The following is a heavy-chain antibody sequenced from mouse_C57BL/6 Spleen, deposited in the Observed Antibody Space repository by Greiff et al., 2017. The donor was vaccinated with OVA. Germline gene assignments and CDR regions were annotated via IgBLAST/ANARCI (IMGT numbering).Heavy chain of an antibody. J-gene: IGHJ2*01. CDR3: ARGVYYDYDEGFDY. CDR2: INPGSGGI. Sequence: VQLQQSGAELVRPGTSVKVSCKASGYAFTTYLIEWVKQRPGQGLEWIGVINPGSGGINYNEKFKGKATLTADKSSSTAYMQLSSLTSEDAEVYFCARGVYYDYDEGFDYWGQGTTLTVSS. CDR1: GYAFTTYL. V-gene: IGHV1-54*01. D-gene: IGHD2-4*01.